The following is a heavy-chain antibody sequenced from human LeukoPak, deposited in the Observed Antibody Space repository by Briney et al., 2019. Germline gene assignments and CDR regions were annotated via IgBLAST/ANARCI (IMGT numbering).Heavy chain of an antibody. D-gene: IGHD2-21*01. CDR2: NNPNSGST. CDR1: GYTFTVYY. V-gene: IGHV1-2*02. CDR3: ARVVGGGADAFDI. J-gene: IGHJ3*02. Sequence: ASVTVSFTGSGYTFTVYYIHWVRQAPGQGLEWMGWNNPNSGSTNYTQKFQGRVTMTRDTSISTTYMEVSRLRSDDTAVYYCARVVGGGADAFDIWGQGTMVSVSS.